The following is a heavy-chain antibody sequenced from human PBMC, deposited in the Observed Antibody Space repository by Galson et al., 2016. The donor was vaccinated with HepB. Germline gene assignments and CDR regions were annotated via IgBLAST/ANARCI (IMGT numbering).Heavy chain of an antibody. J-gene: IGHJ3*02. CDR1: GYTFTSHG. CDR2: ISAYNGNT. CDR3: ARDLPLIALGPAANALDI. D-gene: IGHD2-2*01. V-gene: IGHV1-18*01. Sequence: SVKVSCKASGYTFTSHGISRVRQAPGQGLEWMGWISAYNGNTNHAQKLQGRVIMTTDTSTNTAYMELTGLRSDDTAIYYCARDLPLIALGPAANALDIWGQGTVVTVSS.